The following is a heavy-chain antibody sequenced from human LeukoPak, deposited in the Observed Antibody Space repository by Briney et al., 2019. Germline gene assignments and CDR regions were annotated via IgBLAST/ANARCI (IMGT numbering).Heavy chain of an antibody. CDR3: ARGGSSIDY. D-gene: IGHD6-13*01. CDR2: IYYSGST. Sequence: SSETLPLTCTVSGGSISSYYWSWIRQPPGKGLEWIGYIYYSGSTNYNPSLKSRVTISVDTSKNQFSLKLSSVTAADTAVYYCARGGSSIDYWGQGTLVTVSS. CDR1: GGSISSYY. J-gene: IGHJ4*02. V-gene: IGHV4-59*01.